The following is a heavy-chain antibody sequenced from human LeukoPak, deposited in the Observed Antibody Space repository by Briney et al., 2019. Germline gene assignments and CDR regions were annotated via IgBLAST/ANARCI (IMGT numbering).Heavy chain of an antibody. CDR2: MNPNSGNT. CDR1: GYTFTSYD. Sequence: GASVKVSCKASGYTFTSYDINWVRQATGQGLEWMGWMNPNSGNTGYAQKFQGRVTMTRNTSISTAYMELSSLRSEGTAVYYCARLLKGYSSSKSYYYYMDVWGKGTTVTVSS. J-gene: IGHJ6*03. V-gene: IGHV1-8*01. CDR3: ARLLKGYSSSKSYYYYMDV. D-gene: IGHD6-6*01.